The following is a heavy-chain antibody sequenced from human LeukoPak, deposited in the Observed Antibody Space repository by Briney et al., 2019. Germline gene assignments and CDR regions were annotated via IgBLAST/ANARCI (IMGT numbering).Heavy chain of an antibody. Sequence: PSETLSLTCTVSGGSISSYYWSWIRQPAGKGLEWIGRIYTSGSTNYNPSLKSRVTMSVDTSKNQFSLKLSSVTAADTAVYYCARERYDFWSGYSPYNWFDPWGQGTLVTVSS. J-gene: IGHJ5*02. CDR3: ARERYDFWSGYSPYNWFDP. V-gene: IGHV4-4*07. CDR1: GGSISSYY. CDR2: IYTSGST. D-gene: IGHD3-3*01.